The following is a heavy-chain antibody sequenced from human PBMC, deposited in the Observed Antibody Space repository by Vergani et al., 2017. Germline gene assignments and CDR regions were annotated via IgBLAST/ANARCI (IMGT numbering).Heavy chain of an antibody. CDR2: ISRSGSTI. CDR3: ARDQYSSSWGFDY. CDR1: GFTFSSYE. D-gene: IGHD6-13*01. J-gene: IGHJ4*02. V-gene: IGHV3-48*03. Sequence: EVQLVESGGGLVQPGGSLRLSCAASGFTFSSYEMNWVRQAPGKGLEWVSYISRSGSTIYYADSVKGRFTISRDNAKNSLYLQMNSLRAEDTAVYYCARDQYSSSWGFDYWGQGTLVTVSP.